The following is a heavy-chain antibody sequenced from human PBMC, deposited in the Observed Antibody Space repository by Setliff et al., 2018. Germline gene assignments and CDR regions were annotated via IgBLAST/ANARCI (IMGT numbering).Heavy chain of an antibody. CDR3: ARLPNYVWGSPVDY. CDR2: IFYSGRT. V-gene: IGHV4-39*01. J-gene: IGHJ4*02. Sequence: PGGSLRLSCAASGFTFSTYRMHWVRQPPGKGLEWIGSIFYSGRTFYNPSLKSRVTISVDTSKNQFSLTLSSVTAADTAVYYCARLPNYVWGSPVDYWGQGTLVTVSS. D-gene: IGHD3-16*01. CDR1: GFTFSTYRMH.